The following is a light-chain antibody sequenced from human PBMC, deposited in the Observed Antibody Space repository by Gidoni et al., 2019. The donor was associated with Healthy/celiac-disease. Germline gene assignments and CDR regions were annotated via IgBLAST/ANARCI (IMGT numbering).Light chain of an antibody. CDR1: ESVSSSY. Sequence: EILLTQSPGTLSLSPGERATLSCRASESVSSSYLAWYQQKPGQTPRLLIYGASSRATRIPDRFSGSGSGTDFTLTISRLEPEDFAVYYCQQYGSSPRTFGQGTKVEIK. V-gene: IGKV3-20*01. J-gene: IGKJ2*01. CDR3: QQYGSSPRT. CDR2: GAS.